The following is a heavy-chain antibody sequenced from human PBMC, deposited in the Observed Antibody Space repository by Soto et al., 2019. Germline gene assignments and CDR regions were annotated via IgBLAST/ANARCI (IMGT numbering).Heavy chain of an antibody. CDR1: GFTFSSSA. CDR2: ISGSGDRT. D-gene: IGHD2-15*01. V-gene: IGHV3-23*01. CDR3: ANLYGSNGMEV. Sequence: GGSLRLSCAASGFTFSSSAMSWVRQAPAKGLGWVSAISGSGDRTYYADSVRGRFTISRDNSKNTLYLQMNSLRAEDTAVYYCANLYGSNGMEVWGQGTTVTVSS. J-gene: IGHJ6*02.